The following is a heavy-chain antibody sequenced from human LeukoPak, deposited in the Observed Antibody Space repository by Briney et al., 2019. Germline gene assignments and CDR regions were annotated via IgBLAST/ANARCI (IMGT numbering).Heavy chain of an antibody. CDR1: GGSISSSSYY. V-gene: IGHV4-39*01. Sequence: SETLSLTCTVSGGSISSSSYYWGWIRQPPGKGLEWIGSIYYSGSTYYNPSLKSRVTISVDTSKNQFSLKLSSVTAADTAVYYCARLLSMLDPWGQGTLVTVSS. CDR3: ARLLSMLDP. CDR2: IYYSGST. J-gene: IGHJ5*02. D-gene: IGHD3-16*02.